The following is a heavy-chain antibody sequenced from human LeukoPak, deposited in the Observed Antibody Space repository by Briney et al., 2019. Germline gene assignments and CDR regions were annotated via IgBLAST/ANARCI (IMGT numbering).Heavy chain of an antibody. V-gene: IGHV4-38-2*02. D-gene: IGHD1-1*01. CDR3: ARDTTGTTGGYYYYYMDV. Sequence: SETLSVTCTVSGYSISSGYYWGWIRQPPGKGLEWIGSIYHSGSTYYNPSLKSRVTISVDTSKNQFSLKLSSVTAADTAVYYCARDTTGTTGGYYYYYMDVWGKGTTVTVSS. J-gene: IGHJ6*03. CDR2: IYHSGST. CDR1: GYSISSGYY.